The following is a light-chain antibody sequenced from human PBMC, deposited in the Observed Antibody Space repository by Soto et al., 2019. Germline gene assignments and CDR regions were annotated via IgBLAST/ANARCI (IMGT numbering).Light chain of an antibody. J-gene: IGKJ5*01. CDR3: QQYGSLTIT. V-gene: IGKV3-20*01. CDR1: PSVSSN. CDR2: CAS. Sequence: EIMMTQSPVTLSVSPGERATLSCRASPSVSSNLAWYPKKPGQAPSLLIYCASSRATGIPDRFSGSGSGTDFNLTISRVATEDFAVYECQQYGSLTITVGQGTRLEI.